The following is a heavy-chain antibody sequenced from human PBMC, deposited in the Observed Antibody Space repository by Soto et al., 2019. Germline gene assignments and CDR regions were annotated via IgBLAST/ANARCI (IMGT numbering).Heavy chain of an antibody. J-gene: IGHJ2*01. D-gene: IGHD6-19*01. Sequence: QVQLVQSGAEVKKPGSSVKVSCKASGGTFSSYAISWVRQAPGQGLEWMGGIIPIFGTANYAQKFQGRVTIAXXEXTXXAYMELSSLRSEDTAVYYCARYPQWLVPSRWYFDLWGRGTLVTVSS. CDR3: ARYPQWLVPSRWYFDL. CDR2: IIPIFGTA. CDR1: GGTFSSYA. V-gene: IGHV1-69*05.